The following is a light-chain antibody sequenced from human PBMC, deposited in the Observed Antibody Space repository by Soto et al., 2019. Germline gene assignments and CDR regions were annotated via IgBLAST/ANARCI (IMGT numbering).Light chain of an antibody. J-gene: IGKJ1*01. V-gene: IGKV1-5*01. Sequence: DIQMTQSPSTLSASVGDRVTITCRASQSISSWLAWYQQKPGKAPKLLIYDASYLERGVPSRFSGSGSGTEFTLTLSRLQPDDLATFYCQQYNSFWTFGQGTKVEI. CDR2: DAS. CDR1: QSISSW. CDR3: QQYNSFWT.